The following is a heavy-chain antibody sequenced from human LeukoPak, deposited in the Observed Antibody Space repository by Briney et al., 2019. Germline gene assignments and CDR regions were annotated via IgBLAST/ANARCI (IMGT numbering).Heavy chain of an antibody. CDR2: IKQDGSEK. D-gene: IGHD2-15*01. V-gene: IGHV3-7*01. CDR3: ARVGAARYYYYYMDV. CDR1: GFTFSSYW. J-gene: IGHJ6*03. Sequence: PGGSLRLSCAASGFTFSSYWMSWVRQAPGKGLEWVANIKQDGSEKYYVDSLKGRFTVSRDNAKNSLYLQTNSLRAGDTAVYFCARVGAARYYYYYMDVWGKGTTVTVSS.